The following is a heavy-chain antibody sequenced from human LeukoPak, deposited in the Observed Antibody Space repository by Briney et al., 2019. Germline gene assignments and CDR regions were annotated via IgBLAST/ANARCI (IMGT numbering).Heavy chain of an antibody. CDR2: ISYDGSNK. J-gene: IGHJ5*02. CDR3: ARDQNWFDP. V-gene: IGHV3-30*03. Sequence: GRSLRLSCAASGFTSSSYGMHWVRQAPGKGLEWVAVISYDGSNKYYVDSVKGRFTISRDNAKNSLYLQMNSLRAEDTAVYYCARDQNWFDPWGQGTLVTVSS. CDR1: GFTSSSYG.